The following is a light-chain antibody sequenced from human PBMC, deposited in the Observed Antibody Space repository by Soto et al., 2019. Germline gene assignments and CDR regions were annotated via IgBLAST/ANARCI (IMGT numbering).Light chain of an antibody. CDR1: QSVSSN. Sequence: EIVMTQSPATLSVSPGERATLSCRASQSVSSNLAWYQQKPGQAPRLLIYGASTRATGIPARFSGSGSGTEFTLTISSLQSEDFAVYYCKKYNNWPHVASGQGTKVEIX. CDR2: GAS. J-gene: IGKJ1*01. V-gene: IGKV3-15*01. CDR3: KKYNNWPHVA.